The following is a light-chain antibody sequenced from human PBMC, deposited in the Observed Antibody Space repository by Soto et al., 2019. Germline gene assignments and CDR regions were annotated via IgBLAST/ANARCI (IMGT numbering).Light chain of an antibody. CDR1: SSDVGNYNF. J-gene: IGLJ1*01. CDR2: DVS. Sequence: QSVLTQPASVSGSPGQSLTISCTGTSSDVGNYNFVSWYQQHPGKAPKLMIYDVSSRPSGVSNRFSGSKSGNTASLTISELQAEDEADYSCCSYTSSSTFVFGTGTKVPFL. V-gene: IGLV2-14*01. CDR3: CSYTSSSTFV.